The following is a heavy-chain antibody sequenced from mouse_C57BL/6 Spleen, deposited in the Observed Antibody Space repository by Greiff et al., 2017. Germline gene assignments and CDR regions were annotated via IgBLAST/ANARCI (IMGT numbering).Heavy chain of an antibody. CDR1: GYTFTSYW. D-gene: IGHD1-1*01. CDR3: ARNRYGSSYYFDY. CDR2: INPSSGYT. Sequence: VQLQQSGAELAKPGASVKLSCKASGYTFTSYWMHWVKQRPGQGLEWIGYINPSSGYTKYNQKFKDKATLTAAKSSSTAYMQLSSLTSEDSAVYYCARNRYGSSYYFDYWGQGTTLTVSS. J-gene: IGHJ2*01. V-gene: IGHV1-7*01.